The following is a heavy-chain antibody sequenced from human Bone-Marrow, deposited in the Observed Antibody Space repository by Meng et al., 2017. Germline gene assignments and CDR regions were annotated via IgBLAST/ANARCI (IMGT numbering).Heavy chain of an antibody. CDR1: GYTFTSYD. Sequence: ASVKVSCKASGYTFTSYDINWVRQAPGQGLEWMGRINPNSGGTNYAQKFLGRVTMTRDTSISTAYMELSRLRSDDTAVYYCARDYDSSGYSWFDPWGQGTLVTVSS. D-gene: IGHD3-22*01. CDR2: INPNSGGT. J-gene: IGHJ5*02. V-gene: IGHV1-2*06. CDR3: ARDYDSSGYSWFDP.